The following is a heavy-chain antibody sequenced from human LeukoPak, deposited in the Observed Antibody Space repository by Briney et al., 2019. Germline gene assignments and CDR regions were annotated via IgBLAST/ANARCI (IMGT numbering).Heavy chain of an antibody. CDR1: GYIFTSYW. Sequence: KPGAPLMICCMGAGYIFTSYWSGWVRQMPGKGLEWMGIIYPGDSDTRYSPSFQGQVTISADKSISTAYLQWSSLKASDTAMYYCARLWLGELSSYYYMDVWGKGTTVTVSS. J-gene: IGHJ6*03. CDR2: IYPGDSDT. CDR3: ARLWLGELSSYYYMDV. V-gene: IGHV5-51*01. D-gene: IGHD3-10*01.